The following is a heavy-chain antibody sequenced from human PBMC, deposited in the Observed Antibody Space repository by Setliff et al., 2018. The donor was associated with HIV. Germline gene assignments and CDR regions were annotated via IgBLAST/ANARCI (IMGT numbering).Heavy chain of an antibody. D-gene: IGHD5-18*01. J-gene: IGHJ4*02. V-gene: IGHV3-23*01. CDR1: GFTFNTYA. Sequence: LRLSCAASGFTFNTYAISWVRQAPGKGLEWVSAITGTGERTYYAASVKGRFTVSRDNSKNTVYLQMNSLRAEDMALYYCVKSKSDMDTAMVGHWGQGTLVTVSS. CDR2: ITGTGERT. CDR3: VKSKSDMDTAMVGH.